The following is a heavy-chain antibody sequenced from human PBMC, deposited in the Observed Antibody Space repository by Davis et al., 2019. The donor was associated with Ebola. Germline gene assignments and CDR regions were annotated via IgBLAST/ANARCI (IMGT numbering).Heavy chain of an antibody. D-gene: IGHD2-15*01. Sequence: GGSLRLSCTASGFTFGDYAMSWVRQAPGKGLEWVGFIRSKAYGGTTEYAASVKGRFTISRDDSKSIAYLQMNSLKTEDTAVYYCTRVGYCSGGSCYFSDAFDIWGQGTMVTVSS. V-gene: IGHV3-49*04. CDR3: TRVGYCSGGSCYFSDAFDI. CDR2: IRSKAYGGTT. CDR1: GFTFGDYA. J-gene: IGHJ3*02.